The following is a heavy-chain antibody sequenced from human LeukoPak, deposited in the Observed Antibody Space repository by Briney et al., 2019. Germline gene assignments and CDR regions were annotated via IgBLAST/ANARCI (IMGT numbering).Heavy chain of an antibody. J-gene: IGHJ4*02. Sequence: GRSLRLSCTTSGFTFSNYGVHWVRQAPGKGLEWVAFISYDGSNKYYADSVKGRFTISRDNSKNTLYLQMNSLRAEDTAVYFCAKVGGVVIPGSYWGQGTLVTISS. CDR1: GFTFSNYG. D-gene: IGHD3-3*01. CDR2: ISYDGSNK. V-gene: IGHV3-30*18. CDR3: AKVGGVVIPGSY.